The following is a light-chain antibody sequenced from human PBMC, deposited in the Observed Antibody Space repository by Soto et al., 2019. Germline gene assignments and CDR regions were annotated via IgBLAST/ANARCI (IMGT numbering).Light chain of an antibody. CDR2: YDD. CDR3: AAWDDSLTAWV. V-gene: IGLV1-36*01. CDR1: SSNIGNNV. J-gene: IGLJ3*02. Sequence: QSVLTQPPSLSEAPRQRVTISCSGSSSNIGNNVVNWYQQFPGEAPKLLIYYDDLLPSGVSDRFSGSKSGTSASLAISGLQSEDEADYSCAAWDDSLTAWVFGGGTKVTVL.